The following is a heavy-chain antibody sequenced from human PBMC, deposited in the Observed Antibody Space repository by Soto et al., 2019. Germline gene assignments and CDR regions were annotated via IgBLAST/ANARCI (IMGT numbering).Heavy chain of an antibody. J-gene: IGHJ4*02. D-gene: IGHD3-22*01. CDR1: GFSLSTSGVG. CDR3: ARTYDRRGYYSFDY. V-gene: IGHV2-5*02. Sequence: QITLKESGPTLVKPTQTLTLTCTFSGFSLSTSGVGVGWIRQPPGKALEWLALIYWDDDKRYSPSLKSRLSITKDTSKNQVILTMINMDPVDTATYYWARTYDRRGYYSFDYWGQGTLVTVSS. CDR2: IYWDDDK.